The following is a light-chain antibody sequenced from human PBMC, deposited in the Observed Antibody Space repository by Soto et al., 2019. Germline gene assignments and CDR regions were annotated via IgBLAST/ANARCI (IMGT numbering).Light chain of an antibody. Sequence: QSVLTQPPSVSGAPGQRITISCTGSSSNIGAGYDVHWYQQLPGTAPKLLIYGDNNRPSGVPDRFSGSKSGTSASQAITGLQAEDEADYYCQSYDNSLSGYVFGTGTKLTVL. J-gene: IGLJ1*01. CDR3: QSYDNSLSGYV. V-gene: IGLV1-40*01. CDR2: GDN. CDR1: SSNIGAGYD.